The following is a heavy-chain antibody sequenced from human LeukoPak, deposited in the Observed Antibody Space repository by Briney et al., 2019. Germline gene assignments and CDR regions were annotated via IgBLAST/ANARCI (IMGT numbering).Heavy chain of an antibody. CDR1: GFTFGDYA. V-gene: IGHV3-53*01. J-gene: IGHJ3*02. CDR2: IYSGGST. CDR3: ARGGSYLSAFDI. D-gene: IGHD1-26*01. Sequence: GGSLRLSCTASGFTFGDYAMSWVRQAPGKGLEWVSIIYSGGSTFYADSVKGRFTISRDNSKNTLYLQMNSLRAEDTAVYYCARGGSYLSAFDIWGQGTMVTVSS.